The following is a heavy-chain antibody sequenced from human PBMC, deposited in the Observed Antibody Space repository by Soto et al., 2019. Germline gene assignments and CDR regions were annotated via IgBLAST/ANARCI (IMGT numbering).Heavy chain of an antibody. V-gene: IGHV4-30-2*01. Sequence: QLQLQESGSGLVKPSQTLSLTCAVSGGSISSGGYSWSWIRQPPGKGLEWIGYIYHSGSTYYNPSLKSRATISVDRSKNQFSLKLSSVTAADTAVYSCAREGHYDSSGYFLGDAFDIWGQGTMVTVSS. CDR3: AREGHYDSSGYFLGDAFDI. J-gene: IGHJ3*02. CDR2: IYHSGST. D-gene: IGHD3-22*01. CDR1: GGSISSGGYS.